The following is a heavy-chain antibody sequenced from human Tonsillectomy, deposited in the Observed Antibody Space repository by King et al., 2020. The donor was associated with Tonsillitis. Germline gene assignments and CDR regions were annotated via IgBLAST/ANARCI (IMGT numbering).Heavy chain of an antibody. V-gene: IGHV3-49*03. CDR2: IRSEAYGGTT. D-gene: IGHD6-19*01. Sequence: DVQLVESGGGLVQPGRSLRLSCTASGFIFGDFAMNWFRQAPGKGLEWVGFIRSEAYGGTTEYAASVKGRFTISRDESESISYLQMNSLKTEDTAVYYCSRGGVAETGGILDFWGQGTLVTVSS. CDR3: SRGGVAETGGILDF. J-gene: IGHJ4*02. CDR1: GFIFGDFA.